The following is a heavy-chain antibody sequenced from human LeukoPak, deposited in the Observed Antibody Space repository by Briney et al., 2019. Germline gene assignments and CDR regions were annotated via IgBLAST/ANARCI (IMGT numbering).Heavy chain of an antibody. CDR1: GGSISSSSYY. V-gene: IGHV4-39*01. Sequence: SETLSLTCTVSGGSISSSSYYWGWIRQPPGKGLEWIGSIYYSGSTYYNPSLKSRVTTSVDTSKNQFSLKLSSVTAADTAVYYCARHPSGWSLREEPKYYFDYWGQGTLVTVSS. CDR2: IYYSGST. D-gene: IGHD1-14*01. J-gene: IGHJ4*02. CDR3: ARHPSGWSLREEPKYYFDY.